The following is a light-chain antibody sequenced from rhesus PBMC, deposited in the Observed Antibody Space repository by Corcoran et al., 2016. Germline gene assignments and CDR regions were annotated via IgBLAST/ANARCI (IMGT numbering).Light chain of an antibody. Sequence: DIQMTQSPSSLSASVGDTVTITCRASQSISSWLAWYPPKPGKAPILLIYKASSLTSGVPSRFSGSGSGTDFTLPISSLQSEDFATYHCQLYNSRPIYTFGQGTKV. CDR3: QLYNSRPIYT. CDR2: KAS. V-gene: IGKV1-22*01. J-gene: IGKJ2*01. CDR1: QSISSW.